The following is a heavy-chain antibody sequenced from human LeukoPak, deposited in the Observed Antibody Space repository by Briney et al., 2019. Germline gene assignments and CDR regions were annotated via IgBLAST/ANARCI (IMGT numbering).Heavy chain of an antibody. D-gene: IGHD3-10*01. CDR2: MNPNSGNT. CDR1: GYTFTSYD. CDR3: ARVLRYYYGSGSLLYYFDY. Sequence: GASVKVSCKASGYTFTSYDINWVRQATGQGLEWMGWMNPNSGNTGYAQKFQGRVTMTRNTSISTAYMELSSLRSEDTAVYYCARVLRYYYGSGSLLYYFDYWGQGTLVTVSS. V-gene: IGHV1-8*01. J-gene: IGHJ4*02.